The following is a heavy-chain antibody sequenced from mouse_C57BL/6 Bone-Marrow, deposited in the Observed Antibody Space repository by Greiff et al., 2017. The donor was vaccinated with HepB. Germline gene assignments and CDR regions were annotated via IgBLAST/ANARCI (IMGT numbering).Heavy chain of an antibody. D-gene: IGHD2-4*01. CDR1: GYTFTSYW. CDR2: IDPSDSYT. V-gene: IGHV1-59*01. Sequence: VQLQQPGAELVRPGPSVKLSCKASGYTFTSYWMHWVKQRPGQGLEWIGVIDPSDSYTNYNQKFKGKATLTVDTSSSTAYMQLSSLTSEDSAVYYCARWDDYVSWFAYWGQGTLVTVSA. J-gene: IGHJ3*01. CDR3: ARWDDYVSWFAY.